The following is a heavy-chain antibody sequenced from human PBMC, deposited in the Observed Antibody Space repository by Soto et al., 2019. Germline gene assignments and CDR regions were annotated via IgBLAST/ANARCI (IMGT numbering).Heavy chain of an antibody. V-gene: IGHV1-69*06. CDR3: ARASVVLRFLEWLPSGGMDV. Sequence: SVKVSCKASGVTFSSYAISWVRQAPGQGLEWMGGIIPIFGTANYAQKFQGRVTITADKSTSTAYMELSSLRSEDTAVYYCARASVVLRFLEWLPSGGMDVWGQGTTVTVSS. CDR2: IIPIFGTA. J-gene: IGHJ6*02. CDR1: GVTFSSYA. D-gene: IGHD3-3*01.